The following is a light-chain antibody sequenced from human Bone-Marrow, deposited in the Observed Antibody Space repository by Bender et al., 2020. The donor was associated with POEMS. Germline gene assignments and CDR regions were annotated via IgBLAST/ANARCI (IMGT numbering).Light chain of an antibody. CDR1: SSDVGGYDY. V-gene: IGLV2-14*03. J-gene: IGLJ2*01. CDR3: SSYADTNKLV. CDR2: DVT. Sequence: ALTQAASVSGSPGQSITISCTGTSSDVGGYDYVSWYQHHPGTAPKLMIYDVTNRPSGVSDRFSGSKSGNTASLTISGLQTEDEADYYCSSYADTNKLVFGGGTRLTVL.